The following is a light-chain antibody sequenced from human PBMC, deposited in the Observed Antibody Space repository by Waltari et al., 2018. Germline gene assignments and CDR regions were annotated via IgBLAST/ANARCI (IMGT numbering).Light chain of an antibody. Sequence: QSALTQPPSASGSPGQSVTISCTGTSIDIGGYNFVPWYQHHPGRAPKLLIYDVSKRPSGVPDRFSGSKSGNTASLTVSGLQAEDEGDYYCSSYAGSNNILFGGGTKVTVL. V-gene: IGLV2-8*01. J-gene: IGLJ2*01. CDR1: SIDIGGYNF. CDR3: SSYAGSNNIL. CDR2: DVS.